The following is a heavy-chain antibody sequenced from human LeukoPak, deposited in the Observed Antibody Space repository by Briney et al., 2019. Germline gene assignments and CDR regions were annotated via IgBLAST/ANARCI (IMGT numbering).Heavy chain of an antibody. CDR1: GGSISSSSYY. D-gene: IGHD3-10*01. Sequence: SETLSLTCTVSGGSISSSSYYWGWIRQPPGKGLEWIGSIYYSGSTYYNPSLKSRVTISVDTSKNQFSLKLSSVTAADTAVYYCARANRYYYGSGSYYASGWFDPWGQGTLVTVSS. CDR3: ARANRYYYGSGSYYASGWFDP. J-gene: IGHJ5*02. V-gene: IGHV4-39*07. CDR2: IYYSGST.